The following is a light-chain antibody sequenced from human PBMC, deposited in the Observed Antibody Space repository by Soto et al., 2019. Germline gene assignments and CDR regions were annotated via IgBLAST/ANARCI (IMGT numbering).Light chain of an antibody. CDR1: QTISSSF. CDR2: RAS. Sequence: EIVLTQSPGTLSLSPGERATLSCRASQTISSSFLAWYQQKPGQAPRLLIYRASRRAPGIPDRFSGSGSCTDYTLPIISLQHEDFAVYYCHQLGSTPPDTFGPGTKVEIK. V-gene: IGKV3-20*01. CDR3: HQLGSTPPDT. J-gene: IGKJ3*01.